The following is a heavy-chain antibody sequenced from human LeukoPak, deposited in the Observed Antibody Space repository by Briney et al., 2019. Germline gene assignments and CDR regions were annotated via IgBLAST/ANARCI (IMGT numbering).Heavy chain of an antibody. V-gene: IGHV4-34*01. Sequence: PSETLSLTCAVYGGFFSGYYWSWIRQPPGKGLEWIGEINHSGSTNYNPSLKSRVTISVDTSKNQFSLKLSSVTAADTAVYYCARIGQWLVLGYWGQGTLVTVSS. CDR3: ARIGQWLVLGY. D-gene: IGHD6-19*01. CDR1: GGFFSGYY. CDR2: INHSGST. J-gene: IGHJ4*02.